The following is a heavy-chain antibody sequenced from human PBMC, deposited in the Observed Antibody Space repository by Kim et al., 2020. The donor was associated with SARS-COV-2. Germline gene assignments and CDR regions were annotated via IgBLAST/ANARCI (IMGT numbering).Heavy chain of an antibody. Sequence: YADTGKGRFTISRDNSKNTLYLQMNSLRAEDTAVYYCASSIVVVPAANYWGQGTLVTVSS. J-gene: IGHJ4*02. V-gene: IGHV3-30*01. CDR3: ASSIVVVPAANY. D-gene: IGHD2-2*01.